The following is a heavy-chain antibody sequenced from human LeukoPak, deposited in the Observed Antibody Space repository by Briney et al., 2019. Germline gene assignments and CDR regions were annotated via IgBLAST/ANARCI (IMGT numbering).Heavy chain of an antibody. CDR1: GFTFSSHW. CDR3: ASPETGGFFDY. Sequence: PGGSPRLSCVASGFTFSSHWVHWVRHVPGKGLVWVSRINGDGSSTNYADSVKGRFTISRDNAKNTLYLQMNSLTIEDTAVYYCASPETGGFFDYWGQGTLVTVAS. D-gene: IGHD7-27*01. V-gene: IGHV3-74*01. J-gene: IGHJ4*02. CDR2: INGDGSST.